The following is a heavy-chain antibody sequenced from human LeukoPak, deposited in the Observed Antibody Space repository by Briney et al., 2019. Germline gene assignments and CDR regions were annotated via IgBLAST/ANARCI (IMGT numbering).Heavy chain of an antibody. V-gene: IGHV5-51*01. CDR3: ARRKNYYFDY. CDR1: GYSFTDYW. CDR2: FYPDDSDT. D-gene: IGHD1-7*01. Sequence: NHGESLKTSCKGSGYSFTDYWIGWVRQMPGKGLEWMGIFYPDDSDTRYNPSFQGQVTISADKSISTAYLQWSSLKASDTAMYYCARRKNYYFDYWGQGTLVTVSS. J-gene: IGHJ4*02.